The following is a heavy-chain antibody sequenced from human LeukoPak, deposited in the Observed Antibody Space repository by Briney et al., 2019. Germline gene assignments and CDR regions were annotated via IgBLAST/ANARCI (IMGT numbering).Heavy chain of an antibody. CDR2: ISSSSSYI. Sequence: PGGSLRLSCSASGFTLGDYGINWVRQAPGKGLEWVSSISSSSSYIYYADSVKGRFTISRDNAKNSLYLQMNSLRAEDTAVYYCARDLGQLVDLINYGMDVWGQGTTVTVSS. CDR3: ARDLGQLVDLINYGMDV. J-gene: IGHJ6*02. V-gene: IGHV3-21*01. CDR1: GFTLGDYG. D-gene: IGHD6-13*01.